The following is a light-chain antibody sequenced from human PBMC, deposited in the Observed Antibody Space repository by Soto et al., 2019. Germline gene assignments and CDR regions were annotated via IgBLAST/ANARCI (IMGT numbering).Light chain of an antibody. CDR1: SSDVGGYNY. J-gene: IGLJ2*01. V-gene: IGLV2-8*01. Sequence: QSALTQPPSASGSPGQSVTISCTGTSSDVGGYNYVSWYQHHPGKDPKLLIYEVNKRPSGVPDRFSGSKSGNTASLTVSGLQAEDEADYYCSSYAGTNYFWAFGGGTKLTVL. CDR2: EVN. CDR3: SSYAGTNYFWA.